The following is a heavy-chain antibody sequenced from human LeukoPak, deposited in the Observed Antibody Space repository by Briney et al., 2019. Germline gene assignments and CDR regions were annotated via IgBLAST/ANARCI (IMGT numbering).Heavy chain of an antibody. CDR3: ARELVLNYYDSSGYPDY. Sequence: SETLSLTCTVSGGSISSSSYYWGWIRQPPGKGLEWIGSIYYSGSTYYNPSLKSRVTISVDTSKNQFSLKLSSVTAADTAVYYCARELVLNYYDSSGYPDYWGQGTLVTVSS. J-gene: IGHJ4*02. V-gene: IGHV4-39*07. CDR2: IYYSGST. CDR1: GGSISSSSYY. D-gene: IGHD3-22*01.